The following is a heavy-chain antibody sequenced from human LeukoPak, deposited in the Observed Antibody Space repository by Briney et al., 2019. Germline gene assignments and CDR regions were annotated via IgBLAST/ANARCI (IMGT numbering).Heavy chain of an antibody. D-gene: IGHD3-10*01. Sequence: GASVTVSCKASGYTFTGYYMHWVRQAPGQGLEWMGWINPNSGGTNYAQKFQGRVTMTRNTSISTAYMELSSLRSEDTAVYYCARQTRSPVPIGWFDPWGQGTLVTVSS. J-gene: IGHJ5*02. V-gene: IGHV1-2*02. CDR3: ARQTRSPVPIGWFDP. CDR2: INPNSGGT. CDR1: GYTFTGYY.